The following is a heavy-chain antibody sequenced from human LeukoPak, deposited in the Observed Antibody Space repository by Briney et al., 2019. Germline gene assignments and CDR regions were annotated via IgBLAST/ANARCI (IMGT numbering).Heavy chain of an antibody. V-gene: IGHV1-18*01. J-gene: IGHJ4*02. CDR1: GYSFPSYG. D-gene: IGHD4-17*01. Sequence: AAVQVSCKASGYSFPSYGISWVRLAPRQRMEWMGWISAYNGNTNYAQKLQDRVTMTTDTSTSTAYMELRSLRSDDTAVYYCARGTVTTADYWGQGTLVTVSS. CDR3: ARGTVTTADY. CDR2: ISAYNGNT.